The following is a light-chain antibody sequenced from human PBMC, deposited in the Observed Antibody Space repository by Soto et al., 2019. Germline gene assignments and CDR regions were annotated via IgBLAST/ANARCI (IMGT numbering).Light chain of an antibody. CDR3: QQYGRSPYS. CDR1: QSVSSSY. J-gene: IGKJ2*03. V-gene: IGKV3-20*01. Sequence: EIVLTQSPGTLSLSPGERATLSCRASQSVSSSYLAWYQHKPGQAPRLLIYGESSRAAGIPDRFSGSGSGTDFNLTISRLEPEDFAVYYCQQYGRSPYSFGQGIKLEI. CDR2: GES.